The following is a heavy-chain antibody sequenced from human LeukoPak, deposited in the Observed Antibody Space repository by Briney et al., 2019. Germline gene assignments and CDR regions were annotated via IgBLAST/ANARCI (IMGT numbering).Heavy chain of an antibody. D-gene: IGHD6-13*01. CDR3: ARVRFPYPASAGLDY. CDR2: TYYRSKWYN. CDR1: GDSVPSNSAA. V-gene: IGHV6-1*01. Sequence: PSQTLSLTCAISGDSVPSNSAAWNWIRQSPSRGLEWLGRTYYRSKWYNDYAGSVKSRITINSDTSKNQFSLQLNSVTPEDTAVYYCARVRFPYPASAGLDYWGQGTLVTVSS. J-gene: IGHJ4*02.